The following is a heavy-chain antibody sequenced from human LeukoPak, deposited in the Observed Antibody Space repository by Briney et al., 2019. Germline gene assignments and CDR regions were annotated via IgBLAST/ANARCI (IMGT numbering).Heavy chain of an antibody. Sequence: GGSLRLSCAASGITFSSYWMTWVRQSPGKGLEWVANINQDGSQKYYVDSVKGRFTISRDNAKNSLYLQMTSLRAEDTAVYYCARDWMEGASFEIQGPVDYWGQGTLVTVSS. CDR3: ARDWMEGASFEIQGPVDY. CDR1: GITFSSYW. D-gene: IGHD1-26*01. J-gene: IGHJ4*02. CDR2: INQDGSQK. V-gene: IGHV3-7*01.